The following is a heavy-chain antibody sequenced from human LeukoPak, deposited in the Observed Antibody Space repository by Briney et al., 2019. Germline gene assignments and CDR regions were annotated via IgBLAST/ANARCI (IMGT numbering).Heavy chain of an antibody. D-gene: IGHD6-19*01. CDR1: GFTFDSCA. Sequence: GGSLRLSCAASGFTFDSCAMNWVRHVPGRGLEWISYISSSSTTKYYADSVKGRFIISRDNAKSSLYLQMTSLSVEDTAVYYCARDHYPSGWTNTYWGQGALVTVSS. CDR2: ISSSSTTK. CDR3: ARDHYPSGWTNTY. J-gene: IGHJ4*02. V-gene: IGHV3-48*01.